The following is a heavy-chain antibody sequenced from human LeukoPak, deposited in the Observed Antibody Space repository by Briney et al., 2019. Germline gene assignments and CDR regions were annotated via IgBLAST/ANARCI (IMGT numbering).Heavy chain of an antibody. Sequence: GGSLRLSFAASGFTFSSYWMSWVRQAPGKGLEWVANIKQDGSDKYYADSVKGRFTISRDSSKDTLYLQMNSLRAEDTAVYYCAKNEDTMLVVATPFDCWGQGTLVTVSS. CDR1: GFTFSSYW. D-gene: IGHD3-22*01. J-gene: IGHJ4*02. V-gene: IGHV3-7*01. CDR3: AKNEDTMLVVATPFDC. CDR2: IKQDGSDK.